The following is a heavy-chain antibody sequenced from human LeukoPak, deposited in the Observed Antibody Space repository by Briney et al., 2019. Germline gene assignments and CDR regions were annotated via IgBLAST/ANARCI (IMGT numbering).Heavy chain of an antibody. CDR2: INLRGST. J-gene: IGHJ6*03. CDR1: GGSFNDYY. CDR3: ARGGPPGYYYDYYMDV. Sequence: SETLSLTCAVYGGSFNDYYWNWIRQPPGKGLEWIGEINLRGSTTYNPSLKSRVTISLDESKNQFSLKLSSVTAADTAVYFCARGGPPGYYYDYYMDVWGKGTTVTISS. V-gene: IGHV4-34*01.